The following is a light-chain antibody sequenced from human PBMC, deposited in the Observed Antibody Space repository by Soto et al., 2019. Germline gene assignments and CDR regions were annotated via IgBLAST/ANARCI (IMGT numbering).Light chain of an antibody. CDR3: QQYNSYSRT. CDR1: ETITRY. Sequence: DIQMTQSPSSLSASVGETVIISCRASETITRYLNWYQSKPGKAPRLLISGASSLESGVPSRFSGSGSGTEFTLTISSLQPDDFATYYCQQYNSYSRTFGQGTKVDIK. J-gene: IGKJ1*01. CDR2: GAS. V-gene: IGKV1-5*01.